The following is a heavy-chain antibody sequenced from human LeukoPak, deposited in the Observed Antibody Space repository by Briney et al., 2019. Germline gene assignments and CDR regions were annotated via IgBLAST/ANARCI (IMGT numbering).Heavy chain of an antibody. Sequence: GGSLRLSCAASGFTFSDYSMNWVRQAPGKGLEWVSYISSSSSTVYYADSVKGRFTISRDNSKNTLYLQMNSLRPEDTAVYYCATDHGFHYGAYFDYWGQGTLVTVSS. CDR2: ISSSSSTV. D-gene: IGHD4-17*01. V-gene: IGHV3-48*01. CDR3: ATDHGFHYGAYFDY. CDR1: GFTFSDYS. J-gene: IGHJ4*02.